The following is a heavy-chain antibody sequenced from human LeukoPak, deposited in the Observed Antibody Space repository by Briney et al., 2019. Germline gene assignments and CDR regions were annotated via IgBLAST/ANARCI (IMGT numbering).Heavy chain of an antibody. J-gene: IGHJ4*02. CDR3: AREGYSSSSALDY. CDR2: AYYSGST. D-gene: IGHD6-6*01. Sequence: SETLSLTCTVSGDFINNYYRSWIRQPPGKGLEWIGYAYYSGSTYYNPSLKSRVTISVDTSKNQFSLKLSSVTAADTAVYYCAREGYSSSSALDYWGQGTRVTVSS. CDR1: GDFINNYY. V-gene: IGHV4-59*12.